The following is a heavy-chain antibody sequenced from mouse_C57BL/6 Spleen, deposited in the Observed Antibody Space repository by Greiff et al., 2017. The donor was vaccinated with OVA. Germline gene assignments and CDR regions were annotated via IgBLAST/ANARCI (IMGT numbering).Heavy chain of an antibody. J-gene: IGHJ3*01. D-gene: IGHD1-1*01. CDR1: GFTFSDYG. CDR2: ISSGSSTI. Sequence: EVQLQESGGGLVKPGGSLKLSCAASGFTFSDYGMHWVRQAPEKGLEWVAYISSGSSTIYYADTVKGRFTISRDNAKNTLFLQMTSLRSEDTAMYYCARGDYDGSSYPVAYWGQGTLVTVSA. V-gene: IGHV5-17*01. CDR3: ARGDYDGSSYPVAY.